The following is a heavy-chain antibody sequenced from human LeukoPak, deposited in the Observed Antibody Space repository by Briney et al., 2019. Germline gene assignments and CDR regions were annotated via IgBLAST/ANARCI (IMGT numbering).Heavy chain of an antibody. J-gene: IGHJ6*02. CDR1: GGSISSSSYY. CDR2: IYYNGDT. CDR3: ARAKGGGYFGSGILHLDV. Sequence: PSETLSLTCTVSGGSISSSSYYWGWIRQPPGKGLEWIGSIYYNGDTYYNPSLKSRLSISVETSKNQFSLKLRSVTALDTAVYFCARAKGGGYFGSGILHLDVWGQGTTVTVSS. V-gene: IGHV4-39*01. D-gene: IGHD3-10*01.